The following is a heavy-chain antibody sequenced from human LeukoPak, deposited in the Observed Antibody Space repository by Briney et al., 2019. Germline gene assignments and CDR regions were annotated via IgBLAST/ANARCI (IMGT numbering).Heavy chain of an antibody. V-gene: IGHV4-59*01. J-gene: IGHJ6*03. CDR2: IYYSGST. CDR1: GGSFSGYY. D-gene: IGHD6-19*01. Sequence: MTSETLSLTCAVYGGSFSGYYWSWIRQPPGKGLEWIGYIYYSGSTNYKPSLKSRVTISVDTSKNQFSLKLSSVTAADTAVYCCARGGGYSSGWYKSPGDYYYYMDVWGKGTTVTISS. CDR3: ARGGGYSSGWYKSPGDYYYYMDV.